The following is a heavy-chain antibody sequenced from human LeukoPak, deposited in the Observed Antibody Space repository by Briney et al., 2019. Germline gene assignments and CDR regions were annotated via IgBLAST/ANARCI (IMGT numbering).Heavy chain of an antibody. V-gene: IGHV4-59*08. CDR1: GGSISSYY. Sequence: KPSETLSLTCTVSGGSISSYYWSWIRQPPGKGLEWIGYIYYSGSTNYNPSLKSRGTISVDTAKNQCSLKLSSVTAADTAVYYCASGVDTAHDSWGQGTLVTVSS. CDR3: ASGVDTAHDS. J-gene: IGHJ4*02. CDR2: IYYSGST. D-gene: IGHD5-18*01.